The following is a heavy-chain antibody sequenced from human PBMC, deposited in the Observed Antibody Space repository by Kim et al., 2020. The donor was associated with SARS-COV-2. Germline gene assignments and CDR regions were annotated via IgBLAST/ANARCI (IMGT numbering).Heavy chain of an antibody. Sequence: NPSLKSRVTISVDTSKNQCSLKLSAVTAADTAVYYCARGGGYRHTGFFDYWGQGTLVTVSS. D-gene: IGHD5-18*01. V-gene: IGHV4-34*01. J-gene: IGHJ4*02. CDR3: ARGGGYRHTGFFDY.